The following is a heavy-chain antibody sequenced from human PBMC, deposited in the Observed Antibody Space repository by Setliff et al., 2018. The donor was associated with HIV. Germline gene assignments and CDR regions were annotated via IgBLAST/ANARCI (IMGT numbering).Heavy chain of an antibody. D-gene: IGHD6-13*01. CDR3: ACSMGYFVKAD. CDR2: INQDGGTK. CDR1: GFTFSTYW. Sequence: GGSLRLSCAGTGFTFSTYWMSWVRQAPGKGLEWVANINQDGGTKYYVDSVRGRFTISRDNAKNSVFLQMNSLRGEDTAIYYCACSMGYFVKADWGQGILVTVSS. V-gene: IGHV3-7*01. J-gene: IGHJ4*02.